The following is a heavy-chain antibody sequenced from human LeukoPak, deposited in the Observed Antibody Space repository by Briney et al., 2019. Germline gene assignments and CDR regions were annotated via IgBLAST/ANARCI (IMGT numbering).Heavy chain of an antibody. Sequence: GASMKVSCKASGGTFSSCGLSWVRQAPGQGLEWMGGIIPIFGTANYAQKFQGRVTITADESTSTAYMELSSLRSEDTAVYYCATWPMVRGVISYFDYWGQGTLVTVSS. D-gene: IGHD3-10*01. CDR3: ATWPMVRGVISYFDY. CDR2: IIPIFGTA. V-gene: IGHV1-69*13. CDR1: GGTFSSCG. J-gene: IGHJ4*02.